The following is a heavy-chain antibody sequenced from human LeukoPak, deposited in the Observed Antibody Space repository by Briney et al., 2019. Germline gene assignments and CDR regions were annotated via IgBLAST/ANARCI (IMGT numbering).Heavy chain of an antibody. Sequence: GGSLRLSCAASGFIFSDYPMSWIRQAPGKGLEWFSYTRVSDNNLYYADSVKGRFTISRDNAQTSLYLQMNSLRAEDTAVYYCARRIMGTTGHAFDFWGQGTMVTVSS. CDR1: GFIFSDYP. CDR3: ARRIMGTTGHAFDF. CDR2: TRVSDNNL. V-gene: IGHV3-11*01. D-gene: IGHD2-8*01. J-gene: IGHJ3*01.